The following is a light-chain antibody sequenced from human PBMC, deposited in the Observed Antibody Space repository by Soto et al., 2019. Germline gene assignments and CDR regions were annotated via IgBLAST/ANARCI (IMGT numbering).Light chain of an antibody. CDR2: GNS. CDR1: SSNIGAGYN. Sequence: QSVLTQPPSVSGAPGQRVTISCTGSSSNIGAGYNVHWYQQLPGTAPKLLIYGNSNRPSGVPDRFSGSKSGTSASLAITGLQSADEADYYCQSYEPGLTAIFGGGTEVTVL. CDR3: QSYEPGLTAI. J-gene: IGLJ2*01. V-gene: IGLV1-40*01.